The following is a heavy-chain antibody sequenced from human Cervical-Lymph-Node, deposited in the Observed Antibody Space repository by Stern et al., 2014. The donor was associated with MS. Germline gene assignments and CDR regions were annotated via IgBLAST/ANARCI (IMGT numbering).Heavy chain of an antibody. D-gene: IGHD3-22*01. CDR1: GGSISRYF. Sequence: QVQLQESGPGLVKPSETLSLTCTVSGGSISRYFWSWIRQPPGKGLEWIGYVSYSGSTDYNPSLKSRVTISAYPSKNHFSLTLSSVTAADSAVYYCSRSGYYKVRAFDIWGQGTMVTVSS. CDR3: SRSGYYKVRAFDI. V-gene: IGHV4-59*08. J-gene: IGHJ3*02. CDR2: VSYSGST.